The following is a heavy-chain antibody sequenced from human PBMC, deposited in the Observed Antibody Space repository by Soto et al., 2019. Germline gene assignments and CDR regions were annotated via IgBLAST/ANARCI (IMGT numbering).Heavy chain of an antibody. CDR3: AREYTPYSSGWYDLLDYYYGMDV. D-gene: IGHD6-19*01. V-gene: IGHV1-18*01. J-gene: IGHJ6*02. CDR1: GYTFTSYG. Sequence: QVQLVQSGAEVKKPGASVKVSCKASGYTFTSYGISWVRQAPGQGLEWMGWISAYNGNTNYAQKLQGRVTMTTDTSTSTAYMELRSLRSDDTAVYYCAREYTPYSSGWYDLLDYYYGMDVWGQGTTVTVSS. CDR2: ISAYNGNT.